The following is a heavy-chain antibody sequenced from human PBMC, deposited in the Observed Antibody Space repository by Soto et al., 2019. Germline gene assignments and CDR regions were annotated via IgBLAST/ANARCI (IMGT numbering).Heavy chain of an antibody. V-gene: IGHV3-48*04. CDR2: ISSSGSTI. D-gene: IGHD3-3*01. CDR1: GFTLSSYA. J-gene: IGHJ4*02. CDR3: ARDGDFWSGYQLSFDY. Sequence: GGSLRLSCAASGFTLSSYAMSWVRQAPGKGLEWVSYISSSGSTIYYADSVKGRFTISRDNAKNSLYLQMNSLRAEDTAVYYCARDGDFWSGYQLSFDYWGQGTLVTVSS.